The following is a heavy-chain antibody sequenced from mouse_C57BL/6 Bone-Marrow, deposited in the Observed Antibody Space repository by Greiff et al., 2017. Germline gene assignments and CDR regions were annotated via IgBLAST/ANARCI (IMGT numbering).Heavy chain of an antibody. CDR3: AGNYGSSLYYFDY. J-gene: IGHJ2*01. CDR1: GFNIKNTY. V-gene: IGHV14-3*01. CDR2: IDPANGNT. D-gene: IGHD1-1*01. Sequence: EVQLQESVAELVRPGASVKLSCTASGFNIKNTYMHWVKQRPEQGLAWIGRIDPANGNTKYAPKFPGKATITADTSSNTAYLQLSSLTSEDTAIYYCAGNYGSSLYYFDYGGQGTTLTVSS.